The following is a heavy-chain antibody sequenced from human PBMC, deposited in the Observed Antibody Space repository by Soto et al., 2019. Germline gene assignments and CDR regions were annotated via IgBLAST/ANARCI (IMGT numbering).Heavy chain of an antibody. CDR1: GFTFSTYT. V-gene: IGHV3-23*01. CDR3: AKDMRTDGVWDFDY. D-gene: IGHD4-17*01. CDR2: VSQDGTA. Sequence: VQLLESGGGLAQPGGSLRLSCAASGFTFSTYTMAWVRQAPGRGPEWVAGVSQDGTAHYAYSVKGRFTISRDNSRDTVYLQMITLRGEDTAVYYCAKDMRTDGVWDFDYWGQGTLVTVSS. J-gene: IGHJ4*02.